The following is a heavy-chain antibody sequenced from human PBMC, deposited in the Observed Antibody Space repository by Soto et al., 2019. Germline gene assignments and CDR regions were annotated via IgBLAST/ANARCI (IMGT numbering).Heavy chain of an antibody. D-gene: IGHD2-2*03. CDR3: ARGSRTHGWRPDF. V-gene: IGHV4-59*01. CDR1: GGSIDIYY. Sequence: QVQLQESGPRLVKPSETLSLTCTVSGGSIDIYYWSWIRQPPGKGLEWIGYIYKTGSTTYNPSLTSRVTISLDMSRNQFSLKVRSVTAADTAVYFCARGSRTHGWRPDFWGQGIPVSVSS. CDR2: IYKTGST. J-gene: IGHJ4*02.